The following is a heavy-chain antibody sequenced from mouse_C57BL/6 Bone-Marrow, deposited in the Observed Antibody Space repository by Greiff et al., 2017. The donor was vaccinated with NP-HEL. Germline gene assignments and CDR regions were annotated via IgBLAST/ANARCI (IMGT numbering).Heavy chain of an antibody. Sequence: EVNVVESGGGLVKPGGSLKLSCAASGFTFSSYAMSWVRQTPEKRLEWVATISRDNAKNNLYLQMSHLKSEDTAMYYCARDEYYGSRYFDYWGQGTTLTVSS. CDR1: GFTFSSYA. D-gene: IGHD1-1*01. CDR3: ARDEYYGSRYFDY. J-gene: IGHJ2*01. V-gene: IGHV5-4*01.